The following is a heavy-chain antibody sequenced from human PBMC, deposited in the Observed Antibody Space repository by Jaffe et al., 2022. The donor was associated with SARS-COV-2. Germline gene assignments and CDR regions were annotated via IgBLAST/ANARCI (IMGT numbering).Heavy chain of an antibody. V-gene: IGHV3-23*01. Sequence: EVQLLESGGGLVQPGGSLRLSCVASGFNFNNYAMGWVRQAPGKGLEWVSAITPSGGDTYHADSVKGRLFISRDNSKNTLYLQMSSLRVEDTAVYYCAKGSSSSRPYYFEYWGQGALVTVSS. J-gene: IGHJ4*02. D-gene: IGHD6-13*01. CDR1: GFNFNNYA. CDR2: ITPSGGDT. CDR3: AKGSSSSRPYYFEY.